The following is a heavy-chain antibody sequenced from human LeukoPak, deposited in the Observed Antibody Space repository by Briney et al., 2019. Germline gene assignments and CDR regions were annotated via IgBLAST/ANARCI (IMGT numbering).Heavy chain of an antibody. D-gene: IGHD6-13*01. V-gene: IGHV4-4*09. CDR2: IYTSGST. Sequence: SETLSLTCTVSGGSIGNYYWTWIRQPPGKGLEWIGYIYTSGSTNYNPSLKSRVTISVDTSKNQFSLKLSSVTAADTAVYYCARGVGSSWYRTHFDYWGQGTLVTVSS. J-gene: IGHJ4*02. CDR1: GGSIGNYY. CDR3: ARGVGSSWYRTHFDY.